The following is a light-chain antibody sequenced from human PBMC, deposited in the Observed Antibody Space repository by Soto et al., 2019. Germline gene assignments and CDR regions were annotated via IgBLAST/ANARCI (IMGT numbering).Light chain of an antibody. J-gene: IGKJ2*01. V-gene: IGKV1-39*01. Sequence: DIPMTQSPSSLSASVGDRVTISCRASQTISRYLNWYQQKPGKAPKILMYAASNLQSGVPSRFSGGGSGTDFNLTITRLHPVDSATYYCQQSYSTRYTFGQGTKLEIK. CDR3: QQSYSTRYT. CDR2: AAS. CDR1: QTISRY.